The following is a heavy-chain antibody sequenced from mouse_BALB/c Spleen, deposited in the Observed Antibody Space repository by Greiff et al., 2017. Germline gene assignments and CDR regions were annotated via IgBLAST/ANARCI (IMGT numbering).Heavy chain of an antibody. CDR2: IYPGNSDT. J-gene: IGHJ3*01. Sequence: VQLKQSGTVLARPGASVKMSCKASGYTFTSYWMHWVKQRPGQGLEWIGAIYPGNSDTSYNQKFKGKAKLTAVTSTSTAYMELSSLTNEDSAVYYCTHRYDRAWFAYWGQGTLVTVSA. CDR3: THRYDRAWFAY. CDR1: GYTFTSYW. D-gene: IGHD2-14*01. V-gene: IGHV1-5*01.